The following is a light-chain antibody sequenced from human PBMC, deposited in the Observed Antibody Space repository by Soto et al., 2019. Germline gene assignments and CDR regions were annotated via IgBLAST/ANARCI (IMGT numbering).Light chain of an antibody. CDR3: FSFTSHSSHYV. CDR1: ISDVGGHGY. V-gene: IGLV2-14*01. J-gene: IGLJ1*01. CDR2: EVT. Sequence: QSALTQPASVSGSPGPSITISYTGTISDVGGHGYVSWYQQHPGKAPKLMIYEVTYRPSGVSDRFSGSKSGNTASLTISGLQAEDEADYYCFSFTSHSSHYVFGTGTKVTVL.